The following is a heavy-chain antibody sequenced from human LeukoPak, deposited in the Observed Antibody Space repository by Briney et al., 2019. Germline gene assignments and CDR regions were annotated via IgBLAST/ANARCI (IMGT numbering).Heavy chain of an antibody. D-gene: IGHD6-6*01. Sequence: SETLSLTCTVSGGSISSYYWSWIRQPAGKGLEWIGRIYTSGSTNYNPSLKSRVTISVDKSKNQFSLKLSSVTAADTAVYYCARLRSIAAAVYYFDYWGQGTLVTVSS. CDR2: IYTSGST. CDR3: ARLRSIAAAVYYFDY. CDR1: GGSISSYY. V-gene: IGHV4-4*07. J-gene: IGHJ4*02.